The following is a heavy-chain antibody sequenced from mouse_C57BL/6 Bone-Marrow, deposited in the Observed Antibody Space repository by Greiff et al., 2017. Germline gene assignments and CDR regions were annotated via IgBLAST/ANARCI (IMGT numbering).Heavy chain of an antibody. J-gene: IGHJ2*01. CDR2: INPNYGTT. D-gene: IGHD1-1*01. CDR3: ARSITTVVATNFDY. Sequence: VQLQQSGPELVKPGASVKISCKASGYSFTDYNMNWVKQSNGKSLEWIGVINPNYGTTSYNQKFKGKATLTVDQASSTAYMQLNSLTSEDSAVYYCARSITTVVATNFDYWGQGTTLTVSS. V-gene: IGHV1-39*01. CDR1: GYSFTDYN.